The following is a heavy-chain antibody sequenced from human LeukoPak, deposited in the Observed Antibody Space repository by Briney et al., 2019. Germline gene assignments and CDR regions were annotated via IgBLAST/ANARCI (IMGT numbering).Heavy chain of an antibody. V-gene: IGHV3-30*02. Sequence: GGSLRLSCAASGFTFSSYGMHWVRQAPGKGLEWVAFIRYDGSNKYYADSVKGRFTISRDNSKNTLYLQMNSLRAEDTAVYYCAKRDYSSSYYYMDVWGKGTTVTVSS. D-gene: IGHD6-6*01. CDR2: IRYDGSNK. CDR1: GFTFSSYG. CDR3: AKRDYSSSYYYMDV. J-gene: IGHJ6*03.